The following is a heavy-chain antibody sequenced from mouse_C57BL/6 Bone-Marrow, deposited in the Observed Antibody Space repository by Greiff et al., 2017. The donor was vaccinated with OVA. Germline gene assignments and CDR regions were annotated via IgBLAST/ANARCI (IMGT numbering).Heavy chain of an antibody. V-gene: IGHV3-6*01. J-gene: IGHJ1*03. CDR2: ISYDGSN. CDR3: ARGGGLGWYFDV. CDR1: GYSITSGYY. Sequence: EVQLQESGPGLVKPSQSLSLTCSVTGYSITSGYYWNWIRQFPGNKLEWMGYISYDGSNNYNPSLKNRISITLDTSTNQFFLKLNSVTTEDTATYYCARGGGLGWYFDVWGTGTTVTVSS. D-gene: IGHD2-2*01.